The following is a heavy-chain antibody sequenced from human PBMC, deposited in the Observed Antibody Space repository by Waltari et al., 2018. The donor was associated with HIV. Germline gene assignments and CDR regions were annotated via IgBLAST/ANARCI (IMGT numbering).Heavy chain of an antibody. D-gene: IGHD3-10*01. CDR2: IDPSDSYT. Sequence: EVQLVQSGAEVKKPGESLRISCKGSGYSFTSYWISWVLQMPGKGLAWMGWIDPSDSYTNYSPSFQGHVTISADKSISTAYLQWSSLKASDTAMYYCAKLRSGSYDWFDPWGQGTLVTVSS. V-gene: IGHV5-10-1*01. CDR3: AKLRSGSYDWFDP. J-gene: IGHJ5*02. CDR1: GYSFTSYW.